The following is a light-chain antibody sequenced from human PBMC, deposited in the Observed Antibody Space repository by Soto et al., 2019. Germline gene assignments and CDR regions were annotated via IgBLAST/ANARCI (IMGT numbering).Light chain of an antibody. J-gene: IGKJ5*01. V-gene: IGKV1-33*01. CDR3: QQYESLPLT. CDR1: QDINKN. CDR2: DAS. Sequence: DIPMPKSPSSLSASVGYRVTITCQASQDINKNLIWYQQKPGKAPKLLIYDASDLETGVPSRFSGSGSGTGFTFTISSLQPEDFATYYCQQYESLPLTFGQGTRLEIK.